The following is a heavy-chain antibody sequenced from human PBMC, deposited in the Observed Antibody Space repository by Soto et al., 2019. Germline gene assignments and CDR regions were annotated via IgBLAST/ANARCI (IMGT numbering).Heavy chain of an antibody. V-gene: IGHV3-30*04. CDR1: GFTFSSYA. CDR2: ISYDGSNK. CDR3: ARESGDAFDI. J-gene: IGHJ3*02. Sequence: GGSLRLSCAASGFTFSSYAMHWVRQAPGKGLERVAVISYDGSNKYYADSVKGRFTISRENSKNTLYLQMNSLRAEDTAVYYCARESGDAFDIWGQGTLVTVSS. D-gene: IGHD1-26*01.